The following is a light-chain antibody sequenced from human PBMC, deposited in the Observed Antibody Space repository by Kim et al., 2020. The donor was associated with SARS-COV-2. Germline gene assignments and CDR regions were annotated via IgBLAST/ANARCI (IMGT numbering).Light chain of an antibody. Sequence: LTPMQKATIPWRDSQSIGSSLRWYQQKPDHSPKLLIKYASQPISGVPSRFSGSGSGTDFTLTINSLEAEDAAAYYCHQSSSLPITFGQWTRLEIK. CDR1: QSIGSS. CDR2: YAS. V-gene: IGKV6D-21*02. J-gene: IGKJ5*01. CDR3: HQSSSLPIT.